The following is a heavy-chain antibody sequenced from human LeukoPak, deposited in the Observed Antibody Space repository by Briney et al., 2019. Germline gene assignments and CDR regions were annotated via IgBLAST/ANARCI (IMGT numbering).Heavy chain of an antibody. D-gene: IGHD1-26*01. J-gene: IGHJ6*02. V-gene: IGHV3-9*01. Sequence: GRSLRLSCAASGFTFDDYAMHWVRQAPGKGLEWVSGISWNSGSIGYADSVKGRFTISRDNAKNSLYLQMNSLRAEVTALYYCAKGLLRVGATGTYYYYGMDVWGQGTTVTVSS. CDR3: AKGLLRVGATGTYYYYGMDV. CDR1: GFTFDDYA. CDR2: ISWNSGSI.